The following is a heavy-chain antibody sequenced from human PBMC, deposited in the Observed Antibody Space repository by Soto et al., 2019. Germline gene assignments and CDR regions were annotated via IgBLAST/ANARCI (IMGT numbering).Heavy chain of an antibody. CDR3: ARGLPAAIAPTNYGMDV. J-gene: IGHJ6*02. CDR2: ISAYNGNT. Sequence: ASVRVSCRASGYNFTSCGISWVRQAPGQGLEWMGWISAYNGNTNYAQKLQGRVTMTTDTSTSTAYMELRSLRSDDTAVYYCARGLPAAIAPTNYGMDVWGQGTTVTVSS. V-gene: IGHV1-18*01. CDR1: GYNFTSCG. D-gene: IGHD2-2*02.